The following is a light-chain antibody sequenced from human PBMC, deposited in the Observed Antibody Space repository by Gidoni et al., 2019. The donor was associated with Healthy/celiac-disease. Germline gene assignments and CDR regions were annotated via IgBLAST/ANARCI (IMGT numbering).Light chain of an antibody. V-gene: IGKV3-11*01. CDR3: QQRSNWPLT. J-gene: IGKJ4*01. Sequence: ILFTQSPATLSLSPGERATLSCRASQRVSSYLAWYQQTPGQAPRLLIYDASNRATGIPDRCSGSGSGTDFTLTISSLEPEDVAVYYCQQRSNWPLTFGGGTKVEIK. CDR1: QRVSSY. CDR2: DAS.